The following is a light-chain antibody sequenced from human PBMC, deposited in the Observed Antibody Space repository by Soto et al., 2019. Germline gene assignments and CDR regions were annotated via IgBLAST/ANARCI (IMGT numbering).Light chain of an antibody. CDR2: GAY. CDR1: QSISRY. CDR3: QQSSITPYT. V-gene: IGKV1-39*01. J-gene: IGKJ2*01. Sequence: DIQMTQSPSSLSASVGDRVTITCRASQSISRYLNWYQQKPGKAPKLLIQGAYPLQSGAPSRFSGHGSGTNFTLTISSLQPEDSATYYCQQSSITPYTFGQGPRWIS.